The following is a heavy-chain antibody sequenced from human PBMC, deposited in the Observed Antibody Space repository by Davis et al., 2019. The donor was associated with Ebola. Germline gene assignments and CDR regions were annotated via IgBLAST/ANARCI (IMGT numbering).Heavy chain of an antibody. CDR2: ISGSGGST. CDR1: GFTFSSYG. V-gene: IGHV3-21*01. J-gene: IGHJ6*02. Sequence: GGSLRLSCAASGFTFSSYGMHWVRQAPGKGLEWVSAISGSGGSTYYADSVKGRFTISRDNAKNSLYLQMNSLRAEDTAVYYCARMGVGVVVTLDVWGQGTTVTVSS. CDR3: ARMGVGVVVTLDV. D-gene: IGHD2-21*02.